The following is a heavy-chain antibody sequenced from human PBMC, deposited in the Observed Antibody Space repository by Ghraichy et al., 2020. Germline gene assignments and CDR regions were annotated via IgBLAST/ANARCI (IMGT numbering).Heavy chain of an antibody. J-gene: IGHJ6*02. CDR2: INPNSGGT. CDR3: AREEALEMATDYYYYGMDV. Sequence: ASVKVSCKASGYTFTGYYMHWVRQAPGQGLEWMGWINPNSGGTNYAQKFQGRVTMTRDTSISTAYMELSRLRSDDTAVYYCAREEALEMATDYYYYGMDVWGQGTTVTVSS. D-gene: IGHD5-24*01. V-gene: IGHV1-2*02. CDR1: GYTFTGYY.